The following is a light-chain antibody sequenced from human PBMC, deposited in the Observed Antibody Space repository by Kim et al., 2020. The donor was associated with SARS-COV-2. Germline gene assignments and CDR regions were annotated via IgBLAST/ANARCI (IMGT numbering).Light chain of an antibody. Sequence: VGERVNMKGRASKDNRKYLKWYQQKPGKDPKLRIYDASNLETGVQTRLSGSGSGTDFTFTISSLQPEDMATYYCKQYDKHPRTFGQGTKVDIK. CDR3: KQYDKHPRT. CDR2: DAS. V-gene: IGKV1-33*01. CDR1: KDNRKY. J-gene: IGKJ1*01.